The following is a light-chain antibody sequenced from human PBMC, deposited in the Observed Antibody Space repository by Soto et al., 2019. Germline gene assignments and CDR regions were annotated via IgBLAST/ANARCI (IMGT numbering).Light chain of an antibody. CDR3: SSYTGDRHFYV. J-gene: IGLJ1*01. V-gene: IGLV2-8*01. CDR2: EVT. Sequence: QSVLTQPPSASGSPGQSVSISCTGTGSDVGTYNFVSWYQQHPGKAPKLLIYEVTKRPSGVPDRFSGSKSGNTASLTVSGLQAEDEAEYFCSSYTGDRHFYVFGTGNKLTVL. CDR1: GSDVGTYNF.